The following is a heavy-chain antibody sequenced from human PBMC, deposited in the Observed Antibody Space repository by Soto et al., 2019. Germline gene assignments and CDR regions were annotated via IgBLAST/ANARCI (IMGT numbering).Heavy chain of an antibody. CDR3: ARGGETPQMATIGGGFFY. D-gene: IGHD5-12*01. J-gene: IGHJ4*02. CDR1: GGTFSSYA. Sequence: GASVKVSCKASGGTFSSYAISWVRQAPGQGLEWMGGIIPIFGTANYAQKFQGRVTITADESTSTAYMELSSLRSEDTAVYYCARGGETPQMATIGGGFFYWGQGTLVTVSS. V-gene: IGHV1-69*13. CDR2: IIPIFGTA.